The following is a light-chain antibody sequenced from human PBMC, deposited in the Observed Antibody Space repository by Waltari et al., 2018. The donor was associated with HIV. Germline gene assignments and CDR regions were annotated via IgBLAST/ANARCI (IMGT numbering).Light chain of an antibody. Sequence: SYELTQPPSVSVSPGQTARITCSGDALPNQYAYWYQQKPGQAPVLGIYKDSERPSGIPGRFSGSSSGTTVTLTISGVQAGDEADYFCQAADSSGTYHYVFGTGTKVTVL. V-gene: IGLV3-25*03. CDR1: ALPNQY. J-gene: IGLJ1*01. CDR3: QAADSSGTYHYV. CDR2: KDS.